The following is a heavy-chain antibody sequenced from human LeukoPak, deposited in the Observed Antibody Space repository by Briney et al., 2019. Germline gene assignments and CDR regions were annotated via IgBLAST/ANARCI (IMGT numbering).Heavy chain of an antibody. CDR3: ARFGSYFEY. J-gene: IGHJ4*02. V-gene: IGHV4-59*01. CDR1: GGSINYYY. Sequence: SETLSLTCIVSGGSINYYYWSWIRQPPGKGLEWIGYVYYSGSTNYNPSLKSRVTISEDTSKNQFSLKLNSVTAADTAVYYCARFGSYFEYWGRGTLVTVSS. D-gene: IGHD3-10*01. CDR2: VYYSGST.